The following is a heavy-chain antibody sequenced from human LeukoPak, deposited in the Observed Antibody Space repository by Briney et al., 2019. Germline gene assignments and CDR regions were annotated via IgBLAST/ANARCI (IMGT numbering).Heavy chain of an antibody. Sequence: SETLSLTCTVSGGSISSGGYYWSWIRQHPGKGLEWIGYIYYSGSTYYNPSLKSRVTISVDTSKNQFSLKLSSVTAADTAVYYRARGRSGITMVRGAPPHWFDPWDQGTLVTVSS. CDR1: GGSISSGGYY. D-gene: IGHD3-10*01. J-gene: IGHJ5*02. CDR2: IYYSGST. CDR3: ARGRSGITMVRGAPPHWFDP. V-gene: IGHV4-31*03.